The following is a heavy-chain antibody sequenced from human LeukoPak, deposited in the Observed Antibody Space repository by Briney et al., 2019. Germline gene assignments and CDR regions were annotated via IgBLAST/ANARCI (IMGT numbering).Heavy chain of an antibody. Sequence: SVKVSCKSSGESFSSYQITWVRQAPGQGLEWMGGFIPVFERSTYAQKFQGRVTMTADESTNTASMELSSLTSEDTAVYYCARDSRTYYYGSGSYYKVGRLDFWGQGTLVTVSS. V-gene: IGHV1-69*13. CDR1: GESFSSYQ. CDR2: FIPVFERS. CDR3: ARDSRTYYYGSGSYYKVGRLDF. J-gene: IGHJ4*02. D-gene: IGHD3-10*01.